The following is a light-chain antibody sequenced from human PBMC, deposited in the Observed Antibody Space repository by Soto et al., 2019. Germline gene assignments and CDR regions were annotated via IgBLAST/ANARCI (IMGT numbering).Light chain of an antibody. CDR2: AAS. CDR1: QGISTY. V-gene: IGKV1-39*01. J-gene: IGKJ1*01. CDR3: QQSYSTTWT. Sequence: DIQMTQSPSSLSASVGDRVTITCRASQGISTYLNCYQQKPAKAPKLLIYAASSLQSGGPSRFSGSGSETDFTLTISSLQPEDFATYSCQQSYSTTWTFGQGTKVEIK.